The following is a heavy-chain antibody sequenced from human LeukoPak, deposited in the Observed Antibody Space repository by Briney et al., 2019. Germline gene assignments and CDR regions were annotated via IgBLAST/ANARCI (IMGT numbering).Heavy chain of an antibody. D-gene: IGHD3/OR15-3a*01. V-gene: IGHV3-7*03. Sequence: GGSLRLSCVASGFSFGKYWMSWVRQAPGKGLEWVANIKLDGSEKNYVDSVKGRFTISRDNTKNSLYLQMNSLKAEDTAVFYCARDQYDTWSRRGNFDSWGQGTLVIVSS. CDR3: ARDQYDTWSRRGNFDS. CDR2: IKLDGSEK. J-gene: IGHJ4*02. CDR1: GFSFGKYW.